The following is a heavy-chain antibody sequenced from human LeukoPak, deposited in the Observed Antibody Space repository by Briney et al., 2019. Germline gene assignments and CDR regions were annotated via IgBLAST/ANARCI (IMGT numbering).Heavy chain of an antibody. CDR3: AGMRITTPTVRTLDY. D-gene: IGHD1-14*01. CDR1: GGSMSTYY. V-gene: IGHV4-59*01. J-gene: IGHJ4*02. CDR2: IYYTGST. Sequence: PSEILSLTCTVSGGSMSTYYWTWIRQPPGKGLEWIGFIYYTGSTNYNPSLKSRVTISVDTSKNQFSLKLSSVTAADTAVYYCAGMRITTPTVRTLDYWGQGTLVTVSS.